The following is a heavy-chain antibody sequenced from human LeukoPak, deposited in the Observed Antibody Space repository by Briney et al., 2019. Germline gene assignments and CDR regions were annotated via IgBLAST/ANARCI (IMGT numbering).Heavy chain of an antibody. V-gene: IGHV3-23*01. D-gene: IGHD3/OR15-3a*01. Sequence: PGRSLRLSCAAPGFTFSSYNMNWVRQAPGKGLEWVSGISGSAGSTYYADSVKGRFSISRDNSKNALYLQMNSLRAEDTAVYYCAKTWTGNIVSPFDIWGQGTMVTVSS. J-gene: IGHJ3*02. CDR3: AKTWTGNIVSPFDI. CDR2: ISGSAGST. CDR1: GFTFSSYN.